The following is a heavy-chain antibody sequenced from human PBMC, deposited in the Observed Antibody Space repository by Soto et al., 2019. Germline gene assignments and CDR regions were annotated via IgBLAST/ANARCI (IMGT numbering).Heavy chain of an antibody. Sequence: GGSLRLSCAASGFTFSSYAMNWARQAPGKGLEWVSAISGSGDSTYYADSVKGRFTISRDNSKNTLYLQMNSLRAEDTAVYYCAKDQPGRVSSSWYVAQNFDYWGQGTLVTVSS. CDR1: GFTFSSYA. V-gene: IGHV3-23*01. CDR2: ISGSGDST. CDR3: AKDQPGRVSSSWYVAQNFDY. D-gene: IGHD6-13*01. J-gene: IGHJ4*02.